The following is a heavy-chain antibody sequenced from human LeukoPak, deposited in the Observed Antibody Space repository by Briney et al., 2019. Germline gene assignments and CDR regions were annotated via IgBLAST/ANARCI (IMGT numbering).Heavy chain of an antibody. J-gene: IGHJ6*03. CDR1: GDSISSGSYY. D-gene: IGHD6-13*01. V-gene: IGHV4-61*02. Sequence: SETLSLTRTVSGDSISSGSYYWSWIRQPAGKGLEWIGRIYSNGDTKFNPSLKSRVTISLDTSKNQFSLTLSSATAADTAVYYCAGRHSKQQPYYYYMDIWGKGTTVTVSS. CDR3: AGRHSKQQPYYYYMDI. CDR2: IYSNGDT.